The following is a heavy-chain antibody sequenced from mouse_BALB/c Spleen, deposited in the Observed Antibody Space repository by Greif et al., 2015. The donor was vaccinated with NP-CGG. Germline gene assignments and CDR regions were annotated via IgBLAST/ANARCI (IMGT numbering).Heavy chain of an antibody. CDR2: ISSGGSYT. Sequence: EVKVVESGGGVVKPGGSLKLSCAASGFTFSSYAMSWVRQTPEKMLERVATISSGGSYTYSPDSVTGRFTISRDNAKNILALEMSSLRCEDKDKYYRERQERARHYWGQGPPVT. CDR1: GFTFSSYA. J-gene: IGHJ4*01. CDR3: ERQERARHY. V-gene: IGHV5-9-3*01.